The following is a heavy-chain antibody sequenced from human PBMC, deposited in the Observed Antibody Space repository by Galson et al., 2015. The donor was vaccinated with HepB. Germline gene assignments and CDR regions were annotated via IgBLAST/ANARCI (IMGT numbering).Heavy chain of an antibody. CDR3: ARGVRNYLYSDN. J-gene: IGHJ4*02. CDR2: MNPNSGNT. D-gene: IGHD1-7*01. V-gene: IGHV1-8*01. Sequence: SVKVSCKAFGYTFSSSDVTWVRQASGQGLEWMGWMNPNSGNTGYAPEFQDRVTMTGDTSMSTAYMELSSLRSEDTAVYYCARGVRNYLYSDNWGQGTLVTVSS. CDR1: GYTFSSSD.